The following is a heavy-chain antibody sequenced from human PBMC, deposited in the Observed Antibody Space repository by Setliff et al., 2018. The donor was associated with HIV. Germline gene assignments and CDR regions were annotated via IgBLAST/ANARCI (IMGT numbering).Heavy chain of an antibody. CDR3: ARGGPLYDGLTAYNLYLNLYFFNMDV. CDR2: INPSGDGT. Sequence: GASVKVSCKASGYTFTSYYMHWVRQAPGQGLEWMGVINPSGDGTNYAQKFQGRVTMTRDTSTDTVYMDLNSLRSDDTAVYYCARGGPLYDGLTAYNLYLNLYFFNMDVWGRGTTVTVSS. J-gene: IGHJ6*03. D-gene: IGHD3-9*01. V-gene: IGHV1-46*01. CDR1: GYTFTSYY.